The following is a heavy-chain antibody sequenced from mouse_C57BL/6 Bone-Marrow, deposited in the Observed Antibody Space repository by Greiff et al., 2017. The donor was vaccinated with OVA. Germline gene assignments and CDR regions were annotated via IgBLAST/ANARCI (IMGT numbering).Heavy chain of an antibody. Sequence: VKLVESGAELARPGASVKLSCKASGYTFTSYGISWVKQRTGQGLEWIGEIYPRSGNTYYNEKFKGKATLTSDKSSSTAYLELRSLTSEDSVVYFCARHYGSCFYAMDFWGQGTSVTVSS. V-gene: IGHV1-81*01. J-gene: IGHJ4*01. CDR1: GYTFTSYG. CDR2: IYPRSGNT. CDR3: ARHYGSCFYAMDF. D-gene: IGHD1-1*01.